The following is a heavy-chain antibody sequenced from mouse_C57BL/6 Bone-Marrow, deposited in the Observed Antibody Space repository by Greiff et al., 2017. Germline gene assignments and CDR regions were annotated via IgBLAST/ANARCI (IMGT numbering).Heavy chain of an antibody. D-gene: IGHD2-3*01. CDR1: GFSLSTFGLG. CDR2: IWWDDDN. Sequence: QVTLKESGPGLLQPSQTLSLTCSFSGFSLSTFGLGVGWLRPPSGKGLEWLAHIWWDDDNYYNPALKRRLTITKDTSNNQVFLKSANVDTAATATYYCARIRADGYYVVWYFDVWGTGTTVTVAS. CDR3: ARIRADGYYVVWYFDV. V-gene: IGHV8-8*01. J-gene: IGHJ1*03.